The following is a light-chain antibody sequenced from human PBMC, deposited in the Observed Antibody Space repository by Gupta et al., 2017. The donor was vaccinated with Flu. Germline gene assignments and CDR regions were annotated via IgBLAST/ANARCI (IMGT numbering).Light chain of an antibody. Sequence: DIQMTQSPSSLSASVGDRVTITCQASQDISNYLNWYQQKPGKAPKLLIYDASNLETGVPSRFSGRGSGKDFTFNISSLQPEDIATYYCQQYDNLPLTFGGGTKVEIK. CDR3: QQYDNLPLT. CDR1: QDISNY. V-gene: IGKV1-33*01. J-gene: IGKJ4*01. CDR2: DAS.